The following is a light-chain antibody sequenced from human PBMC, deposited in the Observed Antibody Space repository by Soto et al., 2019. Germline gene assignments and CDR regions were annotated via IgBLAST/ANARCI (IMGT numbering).Light chain of an antibody. CDR1: SSDVGGYNY. V-gene: IGLV2-8*01. CDR2: EVT. CDR3: TSFAGINNFLV. Sequence: QSALTQPPSASGSPGQSVTISCTGTSSDVGGYNYVSWYQQHPGKAPKLIIYEVTKRPSGVPDRFSGSKSGNTASLTVSGLQAEDEADYYCTSFAGINNFLVFGGGTK. J-gene: IGLJ2*01.